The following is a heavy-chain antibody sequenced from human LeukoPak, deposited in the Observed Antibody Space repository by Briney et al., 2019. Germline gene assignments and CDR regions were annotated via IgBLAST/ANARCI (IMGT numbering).Heavy chain of an antibody. V-gene: IGHV4-61*01. J-gene: IGHJ4*02. CDR2: INYSGTT. CDR1: GGSVSSGSYS. Sequence: SETLSLTCTVSGGSVSSGSYSWSWIRQPPGKGLEWIGYINYSGTTSYNPSLKSRVTISVDTSKNQFSLKLSSVTAADTAVYYCARDKDVYFDYWGQGTLVTVSS. CDR3: ARDKDVYFDY.